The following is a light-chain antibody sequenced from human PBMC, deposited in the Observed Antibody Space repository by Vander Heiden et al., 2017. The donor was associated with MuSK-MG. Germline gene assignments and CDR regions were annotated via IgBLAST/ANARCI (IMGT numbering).Light chain of an antibody. CDR3: QQSDRSPYT. CDR1: QSISNY. V-gene: IGKV1-39*01. J-gene: IGKJ2*01. CDR2: AAS. Sequence: DIQMTQSPSSLSPSVGDRVTITCRASQSISNYLNWYQQEPGKAPKLLIYAASSLESGVPSRFSGSGSGTDFTLTISSLQREDFATYYCQQSDRSPYTFGQGTKLEIK.